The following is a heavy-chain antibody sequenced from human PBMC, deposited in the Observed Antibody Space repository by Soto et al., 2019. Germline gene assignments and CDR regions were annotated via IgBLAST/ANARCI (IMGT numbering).Heavy chain of an antibody. CDR3: AHTMAPRIFDS. CDR1: GFSLITSGVG. Sequence: QITLKEAGPTLVKPTQTLTLTCSFSGFSLITSGVGVGWIRQPPGKALKWLTLIYWDDDTGYSTALRNMLTLTKDTSRNQEILTMTNMDPADTATYYCAHTMAPRIFDSWGQGTLVTVSS. J-gene: IGHJ4*02. V-gene: IGHV2-5*02. CDR2: IYWDDDT.